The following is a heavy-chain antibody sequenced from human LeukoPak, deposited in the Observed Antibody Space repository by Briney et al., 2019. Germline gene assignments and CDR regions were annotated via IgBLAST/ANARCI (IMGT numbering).Heavy chain of an antibody. D-gene: IGHD2-15*01. CDR3: ARDLVVVAATHYGMDV. CDR1: GFTFTSYG. Sequence: GGSLRLSCAASGFTFTSYGMHWVRQAPGKGLEWVAVIWYDGRNKYYVDSVKGRFTISRDNSKNTVYLQMNSLRAEDTAVYYCARDLVVVAATHYGMDVWGQGTTVTVSS. J-gene: IGHJ6*02. V-gene: IGHV3-33*01. CDR2: IWYDGRNK.